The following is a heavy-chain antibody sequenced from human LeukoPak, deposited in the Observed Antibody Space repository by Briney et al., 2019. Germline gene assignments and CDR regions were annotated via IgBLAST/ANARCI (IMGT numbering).Heavy chain of an antibody. V-gene: IGHV3-48*03. Sequence: GGSLRLSCAASGFTFSNYEMHWVRQAPGKGLEWVSYISSSGSDIYYADSVKGRFTISRDNAKNSLYLQMNSLRAEDTAVYYCARDSSWYDYWGQGTLVTVSS. CDR3: ARDSSWYDY. J-gene: IGHJ4*02. CDR1: GFTFSNYE. CDR2: ISSSGSDI. D-gene: IGHD6-13*01.